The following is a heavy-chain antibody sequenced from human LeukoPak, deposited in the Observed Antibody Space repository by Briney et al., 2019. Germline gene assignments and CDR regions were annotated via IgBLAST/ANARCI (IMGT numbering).Heavy chain of an antibody. CDR1: GGSISSYY. CDR2: IYYSGST. CDR3: AREALNAYDSSGYYA. D-gene: IGHD3-22*01. V-gene: IGHV4-59*01. Sequence: SSETLSLTCTVSGGSISSYYWSWIRQPPGTGLEWIGYIYYSGSTNYNPSLKSRVTISVDTSKNQFSLKLSSVTAADTAVYYCAREALNAYDSSGYYAWGQGTLVTVSS. J-gene: IGHJ4*02.